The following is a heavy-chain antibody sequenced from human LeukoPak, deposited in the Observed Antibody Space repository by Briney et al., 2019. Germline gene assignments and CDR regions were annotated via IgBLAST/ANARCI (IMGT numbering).Heavy chain of an antibody. CDR2: IYYSGST. Sequence: PSETLSLTCTVSGGSISSYDWSWIRQPPGKGLEWIGYIYYSGSTKYNPSLESRVTISVDTSKNQFSLKLRFVTAADTAVYYCARPTSPRDDLWFDPWGQGTLVTVSS. V-gene: IGHV4-59*08. CDR1: GGSISSYD. CDR3: ARPTSPRDDLWFDP. D-gene: IGHD5-24*01. J-gene: IGHJ5*02.